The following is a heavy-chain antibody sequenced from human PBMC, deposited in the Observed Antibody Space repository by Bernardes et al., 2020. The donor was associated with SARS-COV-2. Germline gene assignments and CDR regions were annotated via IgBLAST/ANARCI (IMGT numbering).Heavy chain of an antibody. CDR1: GGSISNYY. Sequence: SETLCLTCAVSGGSISNYYWSWIRQPPGKGLEWIGYIYYSGSTKYNPSPKSRVTISLDTSKNQFSLKLSSVTAADTTVYSCARLGYYYYGMDVWGQGTTVTVSS. V-gene: IGHV4-59*01. J-gene: IGHJ6*02. CDR2: IYYSGST. CDR3: ARLGYYYYGMDV.